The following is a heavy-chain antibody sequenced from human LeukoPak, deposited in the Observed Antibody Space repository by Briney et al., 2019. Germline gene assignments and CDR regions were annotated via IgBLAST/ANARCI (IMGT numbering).Heavy chain of an antibody. CDR3: AKWEYQLPPGY. V-gene: IGHV3-21*01. CDR2: ISATNSYI. J-gene: IGHJ4*02. D-gene: IGHD2-2*01. CDR1: GFTFSSYS. Sequence: GGSLRLSCAASGFTFSSYSMNWVRQAPGKGLEWVSSISATNSYIYYADSVKGRFTISRDNAKTSLYLQMNSLRAEDTAVYYCAKWEYQLPPGYWGQGTLVTVSS.